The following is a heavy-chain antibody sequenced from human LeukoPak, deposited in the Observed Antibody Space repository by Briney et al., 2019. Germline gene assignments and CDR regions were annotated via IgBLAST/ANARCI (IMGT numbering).Heavy chain of an antibody. CDR3: ARLDYGDYEDYYYSMDV. CDR2: ISAYNGNT. D-gene: IGHD4-17*01. Sequence: RASVKVSCKASGYTFTSYGISWVRQAPGQGLEWMGWISAYNGNTNYAQKLQGRVTMTTDTSTSTAYMELRSLRSDDTAVYYCARLDYGDYEDYYYSMDVWRQGTTVTVSS. V-gene: IGHV1-18*01. J-gene: IGHJ6*02. CDR1: GYTFTSYG.